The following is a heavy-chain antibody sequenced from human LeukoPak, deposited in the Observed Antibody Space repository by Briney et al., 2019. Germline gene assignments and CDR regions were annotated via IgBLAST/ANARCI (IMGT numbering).Heavy chain of an antibody. D-gene: IGHD6-13*01. CDR2: IYYSGST. V-gene: IGHV4-38-2*02. CDR1: GYSISSGYY. J-gene: IGHJ4*02. Sequence: SETLSLTCTVSGYSISSGYYWGWIRQPPGKGLEWIGSIYYSGSTYYNPSLKSRVTISVDTSKNQFSLKLSSVTAAGTAVYYCAREGTAADYWGQGTLVTVSS. CDR3: AREGTAADY.